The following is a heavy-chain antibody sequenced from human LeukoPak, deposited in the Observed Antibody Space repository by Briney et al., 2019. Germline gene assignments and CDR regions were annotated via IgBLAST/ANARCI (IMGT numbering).Heavy chain of an antibody. Sequence: GGSLRLSCAASGFTFSSYSMNWVRQAPGKGLEWVSYISSSSTIYYADSVKGRFTISRDNAKNSLYLQMNSLRAEDTAVYYCARDSSFYDSSGYYHPSDFDYWGQGTLVTVSS. CDR3: ARDSSFYDSSGYYHPSDFDY. CDR2: ISSSSTI. V-gene: IGHV3-48*01. J-gene: IGHJ4*02. CDR1: GFTFSSYS. D-gene: IGHD3-22*01.